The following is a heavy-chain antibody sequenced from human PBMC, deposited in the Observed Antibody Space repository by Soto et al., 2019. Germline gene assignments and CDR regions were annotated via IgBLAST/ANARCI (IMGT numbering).Heavy chain of an antibody. CDR2: IYYSGST. CDR3: ARVDWNYGFLGYYGMDV. D-gene: IGHD1-7*01. Sequence: QLQLQESGPGLVKPSETLSLTCTVSGGSISSSSYYWGWIRQPPGKGLEWIGSIYYSGSTYYNPSLKSRVTISVDTSKNQFSLKLSSVTAADTAVYYCARVDWNYGFLGYYGMDVWGQGTTVTVSS. V-gene: IGHV4-39*01. J-gene: IGHJ6*02. CDR1: GGSISSSSYY.